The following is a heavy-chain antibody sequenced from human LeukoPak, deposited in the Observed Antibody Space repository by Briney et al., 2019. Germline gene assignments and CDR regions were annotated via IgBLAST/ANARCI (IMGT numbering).Heavy chain of an antibody. V-gene: IGHV1-69*06. CDR3: ARTPRYYDSSGLIAYYFDY. CDR2: IIPIFGTA. Sequence: GASVKISCKASGGTFSSYAVTWVRQAPGQGLEWMGGIIPIFGTANYAQKFQRRVTITADKSTSTAYMELSSLRSEDTAVYYCARTPRYYDSSGLIAYYFDYWGQGTLVTVSS. J-gene: IGHJ4*02. CDR1: GGTFSSYA. D-gene: IGHD3-22*01.